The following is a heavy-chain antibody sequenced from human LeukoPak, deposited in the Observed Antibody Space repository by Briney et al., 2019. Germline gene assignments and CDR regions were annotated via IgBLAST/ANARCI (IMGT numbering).Heavy chain of an antibody. J-gene: IGHJ5*02. V-gene: IGHV1-3*01. Sequence: ASVKVSCKASGYTFTSYGISWVRQAPGQRLEWMGWINAGNGNTKYSQKFQGRVTITRDTSASTAYMELSSLRSEDTAVYYCARGPVTMVRGVINWLDPWGQGTLVTVSS. CDR3: ARGPVTMVRGVINWLDP. D-gene: IGHD3-10*01. CDR1: GYTFTSYG. CDR2: INAGNGNT.